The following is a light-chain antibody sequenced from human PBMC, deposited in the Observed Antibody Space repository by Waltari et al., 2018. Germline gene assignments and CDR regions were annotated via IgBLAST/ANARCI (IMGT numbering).Light chain of an antibody. CDR1: QDIASA. V-gene: IGKV1D-13*01. CDR2: DAS. CDR3: QQFINYPLT. Sequence: AIQLTQSPSSLSASVGHRITITCRASQDIASALAWYVQKPGKAPQLLSYDASTLERGVPSRFRGSGSGTDFTLSISGLQPEDFATYYCQQFINYPLTFGPGTTVDIK. J-gene: IGKJ3*01.